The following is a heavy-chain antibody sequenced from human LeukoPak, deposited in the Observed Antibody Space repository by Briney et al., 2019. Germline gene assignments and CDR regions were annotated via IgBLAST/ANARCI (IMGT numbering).Heavy chain of an antibody. Sequence: GGSLRLSCAASGFTFDDYGMSWVRQAPGKGLEWVSGINWNGGSTGYADSVKGRFTISRDNAKNSLYLQMNSLRAEDTALYHCARVRCSGGSCYQHFDYWGQGTLVTVSS. V-gene: IGHV3-20*01. CDR3: ARVRCSGGSCYQHFDY. J-gene: IGHJ4*02. CDR2: INWNGGST. D-gene: IGHD2-15*01. CDR1: GFTFDDYG.